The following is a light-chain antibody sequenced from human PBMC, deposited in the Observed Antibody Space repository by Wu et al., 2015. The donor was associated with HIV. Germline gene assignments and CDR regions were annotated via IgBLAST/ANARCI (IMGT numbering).Light chain of an antibody. CDR1: ESIIRW. V-gene: IGKV1-5*03. Sequence: QMTQSPSTLSASVGDRVTITCRASESIIRWLAWYQQKPGKAPKLLIYKASNLESGVPSRFSGGGSGTEFTLTISSLQPEDFGTYYCQQYSSYPLTFGGGPKWRSN. CDR2: KAS. J-gene: IGKJ4*01. CDR3: QQYSSYPLT.